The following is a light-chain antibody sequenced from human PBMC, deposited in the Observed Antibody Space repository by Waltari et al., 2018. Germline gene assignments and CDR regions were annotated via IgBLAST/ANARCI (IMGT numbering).Light chain of an antibody. CDR3: HHYSSFPCA. CDR1: QSIGNW. Sequence: DIQMTQSPSTLSASVGDRVTITCRASQSIGNWLARYQQKPWKAPNLLISKASALESGGPSRFSGSGSGTEFTLTSSSLQPDDFATYCCHHYSSFPCALGQGTKVEIK. CDR2: KAS. J-gene: IGKJ1*01. V-gene: IGKV1-5*03.